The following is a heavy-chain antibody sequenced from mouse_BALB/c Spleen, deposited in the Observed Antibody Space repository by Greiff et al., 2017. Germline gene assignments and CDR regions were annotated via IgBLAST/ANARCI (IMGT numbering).Heavy chain of an antibody. V-gene: IGHV6-6*02. D-gene: IGHD2-2*01. CDR2: IRLKSNNYAT. Sequence: EVQLQQSGGGLVQPGGSMKLSCVASGFTFSNYWMNWVRQSPEKGLEWVAEIRLKSNNYATHYAESVKGRFTISRDDSKSSVYLQMNNLRAEDTGIYYCTRRGYPWFAYWGQGTLVTVSA. J-gene: IGHJ3*01. CDR1: GFTFSNYW. CDR3: TRRGYPWFAY.